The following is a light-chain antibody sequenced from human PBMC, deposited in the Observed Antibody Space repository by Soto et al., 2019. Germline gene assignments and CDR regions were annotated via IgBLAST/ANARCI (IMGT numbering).Light chain of an antibody. Sequence: EIVLTQSPATLSLSPGERATLSCRASQSVGKYLAWYQQIPGQVPRLLIYDVSHRATGIPASFSGSGSGTDFTLTISRLEHEDFAVYYRQQSMRSPLTFGGGTKVESK. CDR1: QSVGKY. CDR3: QQSMRSPLT. V-gene: IGKV3-11*01. CDR2: DVS. J-gene: IGKJ4*01.